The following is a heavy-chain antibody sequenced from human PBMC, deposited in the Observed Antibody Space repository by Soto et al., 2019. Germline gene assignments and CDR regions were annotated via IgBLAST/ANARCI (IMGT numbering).Heavy chain of an antibody. Sequence: VQLLESGGGLVQPGGSLRLSCAASGFTFSSYAMHWVRQAPGKGLEWVAVISYDGSNKYYADSVKGRFTISRDNSKNTLYLQMNNLRAEDTDVYYCARDLIPQRRTDIVVVPAANKRGGWFDPWGQGTLVTVSS. CDR1: GFTFSSYA. J-gene: IGHJ5*02. CDR3: ARDLIPQRRTDIVVVPAANKRGGWFDP. D-gene: IGHD2-2*01. V-gene: IGHV3-30-3*01. CDR2: ISYDGSNK.